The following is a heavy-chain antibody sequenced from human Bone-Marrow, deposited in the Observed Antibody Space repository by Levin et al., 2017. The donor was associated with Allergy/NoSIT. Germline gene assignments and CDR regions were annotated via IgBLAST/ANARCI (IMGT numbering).Heavy chain of an antibody. D-gene: IGHD6-6*01. V-gene: IGHV3-66*01. J-gene: IGHJ6*02. CDR1: GFTVSSTY. Sequence: PGGSLRLSCAASGFTVSSTYMSWVRQAPGKGLEWVSVIYSGGSTYYADSVKGRFTISRDNSKNTLYLQMNSLRAEDTAVYYCARDTRAARLLPLPNYDYYGMDVWGQGTTVTVSS. CDR2: IYSGGST. CDR3: ARDTRAARLLPLPNYDYYGMDV.